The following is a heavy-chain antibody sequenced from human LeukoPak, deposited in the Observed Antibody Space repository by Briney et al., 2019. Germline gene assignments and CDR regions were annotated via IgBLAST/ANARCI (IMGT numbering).Heavy chain of an antibody. J-gene: IGHJ4*02. Sequence: SETLSLTCTVSGGSITSYYWNWICQPPGKGLEWIGSIYYSGSTYYNPSLKSRVTISVDTSKNQFSLKLSSVTAADTAVYYCARDGERAFDYWGQGTLVTVSS. V-gene: IGHV4-39*07. CDR3: ARDGERAFDY. D-gene: IGHD1-1*01. CDR2: IYYSGST. CDR1: GGSITSYY.